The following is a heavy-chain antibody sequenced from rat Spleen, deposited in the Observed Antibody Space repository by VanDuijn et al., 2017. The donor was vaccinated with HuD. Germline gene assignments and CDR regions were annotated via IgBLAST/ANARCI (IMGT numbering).Heavy chain of an antibody. D-gene: IGHD4-3*01. CDR3: ARRFDFDY. CDR1: GFTFSNYG. V-gene: IGHV5-29*01. Sequence: EVQLVESGGGLVQPGRSLKLSCAASGFTFSNYGMAWVRQAPTKGLEWVATISYDGSSTYYRDSVKGRFTISRDNAKSTLYLQMDSLRSADTATYYCARRFDFDYWGQGVMVTVSS. J-gene: IGHJ2*01. CDR2: ISYDGSST.